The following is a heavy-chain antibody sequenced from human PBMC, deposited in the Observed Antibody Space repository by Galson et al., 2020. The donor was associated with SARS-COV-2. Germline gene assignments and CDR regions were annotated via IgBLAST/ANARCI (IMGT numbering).Heavy chain of an antibody. J-gene: IGHJ6*03. D-gene: IGHD3-10*01. CDR1: GGSFSGYS. V-gene: IGHV4-34*01. CDR3: ARGHRGVVPSPVLGLGPYYSYYYVDV. Sequence: SETLSLTCAVYGGSFSGYSWTWIRQPPGKGLEWIGEINIGGNTNYSPSLRSRVTVSVDTSKNQFSLNLRSVTAADTALYYCARGHRGVVPSPVLGLGPYYSYYYVDVWDKGTTVTVYS. CDR2: INIGGNT.